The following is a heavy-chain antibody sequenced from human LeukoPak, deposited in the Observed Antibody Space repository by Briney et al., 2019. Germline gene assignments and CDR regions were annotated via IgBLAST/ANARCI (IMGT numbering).Heavy chain of an antibody. D-gene: IGHD3-16*01. CDR1: GFAFSSYS. J-gene: IGHJ4*02. Sequence: GGSLRLSCAASGFAFSSYSMNWVRQAPGKGLEWVSYISSLSGTIHYADSVTGRFIISRDNAKNSLFLQMNSLRAEDTAVYYCVRDQGGAVSYWGQGTLVTVSS. V-gene: IGHV3-48*01. CDR3: VRDQGGAVSY. CDR2: ISSLSGTI.